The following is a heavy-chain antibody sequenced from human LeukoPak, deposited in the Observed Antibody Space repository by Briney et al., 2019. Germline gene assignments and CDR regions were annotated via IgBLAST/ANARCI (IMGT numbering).Heavy chain of an antibody. Sequence: PSETLSLTCSVSGVSISAYYWSWIRQPAGKGLEWIGRIYPGESIYASENTNYNPSLKSRVTISVDTSKNQFSLKLSSVTAADTAVYYCARVVGITGTSRGVDYFDYWGQGTLVTVSS. CDR3: ARVVGITGTSRGVDYFDY. D-gene: IGHD1-7*01. CDR1: GVSISAYY. V-gene: IGHV4-4*07. CDR2: IYPGESIYASENT. J-gene: IGHJ4*02.